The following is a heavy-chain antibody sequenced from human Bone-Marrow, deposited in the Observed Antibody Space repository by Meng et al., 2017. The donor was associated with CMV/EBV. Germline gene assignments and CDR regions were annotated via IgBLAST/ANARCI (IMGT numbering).Heavy chain of an antibody. Sequence: GESLKISCAASGFTFNSYGIHWVRQAPGKGLEWVAFIRYDGSNKYYADSVKGRFTISRDNSKNTLYLQMNSLRAEDTAVYYCARAENYDFWSGLGAFDIWGQGTMVTV. CDR2: IRYDGSNK. J-gene: IGHJ3*02. CDR3: ARAENYDFWSGLGAFDI. D-gene: IGHD3-3*01. V-gene: IGHV3-30*02. CDR1: GFTFNSYG.